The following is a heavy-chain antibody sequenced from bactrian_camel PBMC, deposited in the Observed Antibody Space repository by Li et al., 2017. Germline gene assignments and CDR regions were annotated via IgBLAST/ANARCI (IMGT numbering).Heavy chain of an antibody. D-gene: IGHD1*01. J-gene: IGHJ4*01. CDR2: ADVDGAK. CDR1: QDIFSRYC. Sequence: HVQLVESGGGSVQTGGSLTLSCVGSQDIFSRYCMAWFHQGPGKEREGVAAADVDGAKIYADSVKGRFTVSKDNANNTLYLRMNSLKPDDTAMYYCAAATSRAVGDIGKLAPWLRPSEYYYWGQGTQVTVS. CDR3: AAATSRAVGDIGKLAPWLRPSEYYY. V-gene: IGHV3S53*01.